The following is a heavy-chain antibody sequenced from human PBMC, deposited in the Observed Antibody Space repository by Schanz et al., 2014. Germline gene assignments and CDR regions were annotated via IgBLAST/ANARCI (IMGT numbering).Heavy chain of an antibody. CDR2: IYSGVST. J-gene: IGHJ4*02. D-gene: IGHD6-19*01. CDR1: GFTFSNHA. CDR3: ARDPNTSAWLPYFDT. Sequence: EVHLLESGGGLVQPGGSLRLSCAASGFTFSNHALSWVRQAPGKGLEWVSIIYSGVSTYYADSVKGRFTISRDNSKNTVYLQMNSLRTDDTAMYYCARDPNTSAWLPYFDTWGQGTLVTVSS. V-gene: IGHV3-66*02.